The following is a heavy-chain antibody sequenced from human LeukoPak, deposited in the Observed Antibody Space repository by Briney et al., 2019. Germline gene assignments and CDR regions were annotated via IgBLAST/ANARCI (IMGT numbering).Heavy chain of an antibody. D-gene: IGHD3-3*01. Sequence: SETLSLTCAVYGGSFSGYYWSWIRQPPGKGLEWIGEINHSGSTNYNPSLKSRVTISVDTSKNQFSLKLSSVTAADTAVYYCARVPLRFLEWLSPPNWFDPWGRGTLVTVSS. CDR3: ARVPLRFLEWLSPPNWFDP. V-gene: IGHV4-34*01. CDR1: GGSFSGYY. CDR2: INHSGST. J-gene: IGHJ5*02.